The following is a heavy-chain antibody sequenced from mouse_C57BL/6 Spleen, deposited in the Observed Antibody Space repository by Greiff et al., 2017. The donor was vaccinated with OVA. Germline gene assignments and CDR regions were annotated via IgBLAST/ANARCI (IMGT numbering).Heavy chain of an antibody. Sequence: QVQLKQPGAELVRPGSSVKLSCKASGYTFTSYWMHWVKQRPIQGLEWIGNIDPSDSETHYNQKFKDKATLTVDKSSSTAYMQLSSLTSEDSAVYYCAMVDGYYYFDYWGQGTTLTVSS. CDR1: GYTFTSYW. J-gene: IGHJ2*01. V-gene: IGHV1-52*01. D-gene: IGHD2-3*01. CDR2: IDPSDSET. CDR3: AMVDGYYYFDY.